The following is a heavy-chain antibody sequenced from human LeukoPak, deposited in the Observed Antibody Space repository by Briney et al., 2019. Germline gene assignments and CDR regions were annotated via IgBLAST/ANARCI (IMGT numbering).Heavy chain of an antibody. J-gene: IGHJ4*02. V-gene: IGHV3-74*01. CDR2: IASDGSST. Sequence: GGSLSLSCEASGFTFSSYWMNWVRQAPGKGRVWVSRIASDGSSTTYADSVKGRFSISRDNAKNTLYLQMNSLRVEDTAVYYCARGRPHGNDYWGQGTLVTVSS. CDR1: GFTFSSYW. CDR3: ARGRPHGNDY. D-gene: IGHD4-23*01.